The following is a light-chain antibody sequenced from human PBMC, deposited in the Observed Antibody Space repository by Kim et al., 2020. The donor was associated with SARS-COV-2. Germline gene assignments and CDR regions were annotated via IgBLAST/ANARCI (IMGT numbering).Light chain of an antibody. Sequence: AFVVDRVTSPCRASQGISNYLAWYQQNLGKVPNLLMYAASTLQSGVPSRFSGSGSGIDFTLTIISLQPEDVAIYYLQKYDSAPFTFRPGTKVDIK. CDR3: QKYDSAPFT. CDR2: AAS. V-gene: IGKV1-27*01. J-gene: IGKJ3*01. CDR1: QGISNY.